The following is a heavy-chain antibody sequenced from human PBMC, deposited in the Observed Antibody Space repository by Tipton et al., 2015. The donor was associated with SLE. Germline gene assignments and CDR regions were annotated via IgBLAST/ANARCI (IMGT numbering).Heavy chain of an antibody. CDR1: GFNFGAYW. V-gene: IGHV3-7*01. CDR3: ARANFGSSWYY. D-gene: IGHD6-13*01. J-gene: IGHJ4*02. CDR2: IKQDGSDK. Sequence: GSLRLSCVASGFNFGAYWMHWVRQAPGKGLEWVANIKQDGSDKYYVDSVKGRFTVSRDNAKNSLYLQMNSLKVDDTAVYYCARANFGSSWYYWGQGTLVTVSS.